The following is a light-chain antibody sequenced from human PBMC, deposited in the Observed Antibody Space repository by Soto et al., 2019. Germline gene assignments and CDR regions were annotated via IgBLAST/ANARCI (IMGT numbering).Light chain of an antibody. V-gene: IGKV1-27*01. CDR3: QQYNTAPVT. Sequence: DIQMAQSPTSLSASVGDRVTISCRASQGISNRLAWYQQKPGKVPELLIYHASTLQSGVPSRFSGTMSGTNFTLTISSLQAEDAATYHCQQYNTAPVTFGGGTKVE. CDR1: QGISNR. CDR2: HAS. J-gene: IGKJ4*01.